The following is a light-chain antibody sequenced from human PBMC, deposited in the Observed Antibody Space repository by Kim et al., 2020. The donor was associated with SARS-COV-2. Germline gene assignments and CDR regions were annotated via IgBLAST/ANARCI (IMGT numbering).Light chain of an antibody. V-gene: IGKV1-39*01. CDR3: QQSYNTPWT. CDR2: AAS. Sequence: DIQMTQSPSSLSASLGDRVTITCRASQSISNYLNWYRQQPGKAPKLLIYAASTLQSGVPSRFSGSGSGTDFTLTIRSLQPDDVATYHCQQSYNTPWTFGQGTKVDIK. J-gene: IGKJ1*01. CDR1: QSISNY.